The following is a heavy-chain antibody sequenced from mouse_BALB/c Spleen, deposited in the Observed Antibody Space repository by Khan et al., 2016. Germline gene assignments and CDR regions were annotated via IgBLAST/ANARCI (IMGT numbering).Heavy chain of an antibody. D-gene: IGHD3-1*01. CDR2: IYPGAGST. CDR3: ARQQRGLAFAY. J-gene: IGHJ3*01. Sequence: LKQSGPELVKPGALVKISCKASGYTFTSYDISWVKQRPGQGLEWIGWIYPGAGSTKYNEKFKGKATLTADKSSSTAYMQLSSLTSENSAVSYCARQQRGLAFAYWGQGTLVTVST. V-gene: IGHV1S33*01. CDR1: GYTFTSYD.